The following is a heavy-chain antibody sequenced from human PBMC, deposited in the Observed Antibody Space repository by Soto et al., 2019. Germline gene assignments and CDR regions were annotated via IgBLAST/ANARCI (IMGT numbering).Heavy chain of an antibody. Sequence: SETRSLTSTVSCGPIASYFGTLLRQPPGKGLEWVGNIFHSGSTNYNPSLKSRVTISVDTSKNQFSLKLSSVTAADTAVYYCASLYSIKDNGLDVWGQGTTVNVS. V-gene: IGHV4-59*01. CDR3: ASLYSIKDNGLDV. J-gene: IGHJ6*02. CDR2: IFHSGST. D-gene: IGHD6-13*01. CDR1: CGPIASYF.